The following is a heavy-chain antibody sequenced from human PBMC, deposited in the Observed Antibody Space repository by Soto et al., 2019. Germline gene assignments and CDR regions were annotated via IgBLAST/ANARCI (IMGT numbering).Heavy chain of an antibody. D-gene: IGHD6-19*01. Sequence: GASVKVSCKASGGTFSSYAISWVRQAPGQGLEWMGGIIPIFGTANYAQKFQGRVTITADGSTSTAYMELSSLRSEDTAVYYCAREGIAVAGYDYWGQGTLVTVSS. J-gene: IGHJ4*02. CDR3: AREGIAVAGYDY. V-gene: IGHV1-69*13. CDR2: IIPIFGTA. CDR1: GGTFSSYA.